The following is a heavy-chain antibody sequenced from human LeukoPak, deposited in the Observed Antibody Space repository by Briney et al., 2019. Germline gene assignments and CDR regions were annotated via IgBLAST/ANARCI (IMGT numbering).Heavy chain of an antibody. J-gene: IGHJ4*02. Sequence: GGSLRLSCAASGFTFSSYSMNWVRQAPGKGLEWVSSISSSSSYIYYADSVKGRFTISRDNSMNTLYLQMNSLRAEDTAVYSCAKDRLGALLYFDSWGQGTLVTVSS. CDR3: AKDRLGALLYFDS. CDR2: ISSSSSYI. CDR1: GFTFSSYS. V-gene: IGHV3-21*04. D-gene: IGHD1-26*01.